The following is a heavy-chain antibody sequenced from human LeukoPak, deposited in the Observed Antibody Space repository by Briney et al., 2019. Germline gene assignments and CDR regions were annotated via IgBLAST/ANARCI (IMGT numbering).Heavy chain of an antibody. J-gene: IGHJ5*02. CDR3: ARGYCTNTSCYFAWFDP. D-gene: IGHD2-2*01. V-gene: IGHV3-23*01. CDR1: GLTFSNYA. Sequence: GGSLRLSCAASGLTFSNYAMGWVRQAPGKGLEWVSAVSGNGGTTYYADSVKGRFTISRDNSKNTLYLQMNSLRIDDTAVYYCARGYCTNTSCYFAWFDPWGQGTLVTVSS. CDR2: VSGNGGTT.